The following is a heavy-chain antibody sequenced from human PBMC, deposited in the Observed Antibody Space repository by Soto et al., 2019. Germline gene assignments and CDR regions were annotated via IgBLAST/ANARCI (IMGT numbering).Heavy chain of an antibody. CDR2: VYSSGST. V-gene: IGHV4-59*01. D-gene: IGHD2-8*01. J-gene: IGHJ5*02. Sequence: SETLSLTCTVSGDSITSYNWNWLRQPPGKALEWIGYVYSSGSTNYNPSLKSRVTISVDTSKNQFSLKVNSVTAADTAIYYCARNGDCTRPGCIVGWFDPWGQGTLVTVSS. CDR3: ARNGDCTRPGCIVGWFDP. CDR1: GDSITSYN.